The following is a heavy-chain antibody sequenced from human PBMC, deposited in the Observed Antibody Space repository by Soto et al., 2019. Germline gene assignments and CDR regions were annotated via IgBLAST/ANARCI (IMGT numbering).Heavy chain of an antibody. Sequence: QVQLQESGPGLVKPSETLSLTCTVSGGSVSSGTYYWSWIRQPPGKGLEWIGYIYYIGSPNYNPSPKSRVTISVDTSKNQFSLKLSSVTAADMAVYYCARESSGDFDYWGQGTLVTVSS. CDR1: GGSVSSGTYY. CDR3: ARESSGDFDY. D-gene: IGHD3-22*01. J-gene: IGHJ4*02. CDR2: IYYIGSP. V-gene: IGHV4-61*01.